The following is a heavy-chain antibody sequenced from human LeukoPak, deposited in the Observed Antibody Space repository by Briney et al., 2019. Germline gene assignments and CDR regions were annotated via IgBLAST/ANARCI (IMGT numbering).Heavy chain of an antibody. Sequence: ASVTVSCKASVYTFTSYGISWVRQAPGQGLAWMGWISAYNGNTNYAQKLQGRVTMTTDTSTSTAYMEPRSLRSDDTAVYYCARVSPYYYDSSGYYFARWFDPWGQGTLVTVSS. J-gene: IGHJ5*02. CDR3: ARVSPYYYDSSGYYFARWFDP. CDR1: VYTFTSYG. CDR2: ISAYNGNT. D-gene: IGHD3-22*01. V-gene: IGHV1-18*01.